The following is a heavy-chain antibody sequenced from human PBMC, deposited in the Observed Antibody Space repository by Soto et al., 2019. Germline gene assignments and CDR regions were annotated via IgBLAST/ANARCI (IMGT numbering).Heavy chain of an antibody. D-gene: IGHD6-13*01. CDR2: IYHSGST. CDR3: ATVGDKIAAAGTDAFDI. V-gene: IGHV4-30-2*01. Sequence: PSEALSLTCAVSGGSISSGGYSWSWIRQPPGKGLEWIGYIYHSGSTYYNPSLKSRVTISVDRSKNQFSLKLSSVTAADTAVYYCATVGDKIAAAGTDAFDIWGQGTMVTVSS. CDR1: GGSISSGGYS. J-gene: IGHJ3*02.